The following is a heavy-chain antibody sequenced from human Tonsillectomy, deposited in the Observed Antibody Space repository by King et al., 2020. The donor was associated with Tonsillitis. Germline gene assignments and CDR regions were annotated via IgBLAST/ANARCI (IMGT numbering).Heavy chain of an antibody. Sequence: VQLVESGGGVVQPGRSLRLSCVASGFTFNSYGMHWVRQAPGRGLEWVAVISYDGGDKYSADSVKGRFAISRDNSKKTLHLEMNSLRAEDTAVYFCARESIRPHSWSFGMDVWGQGTTVIVSS. J-gene: IGHJ6*02. CDR2: ISYDGGDK. CDR1: GFTFNSYG. V-gene: IGHV3-30*03. D-gene: IGHD5-24*01. CDR3: ARESIRPHSWSFGMDV.